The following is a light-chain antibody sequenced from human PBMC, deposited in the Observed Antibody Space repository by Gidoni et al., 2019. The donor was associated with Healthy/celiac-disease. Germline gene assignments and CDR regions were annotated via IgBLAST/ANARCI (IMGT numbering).Light chain of an antibody. V-gene: IGKV2-28*01. Sequence: DIVMTQSPLSLPVTPGEPASISCRSSQSLLHSNGYNYLDWYLQKPGQSPQLLIYLGSNRASGVPDRFSGSGSGTDFTLKISRVEAEDVGVYYCMQALQTPRMFGQXTKVEIK. J-gene: IGKJ1*01. CDR3: MQALQTPRM. CDR1: QSLLHSNGYNY. CDR2: LGS.